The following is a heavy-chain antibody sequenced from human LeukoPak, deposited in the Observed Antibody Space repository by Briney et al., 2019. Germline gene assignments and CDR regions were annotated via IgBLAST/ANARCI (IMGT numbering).Heavy chain of an antibody. V-gene: IGHV3-7*03. J-gene: IGHJ3*02. D-gene: IGHD3-22*01. Sequence: GGSLRLSCAASGFAFSSYWMTWVRQAPGKGLEWVANIKPDGSGKTYVDSVKGRFTISRDNAKNSLYLQMNSLRAEDTALYYCARSHYYYDSSAAAFDIWGQGTMVTVSS. CDR3: ARSHYYYDSSAAAFDI. CDR2: IKPDGSGK. CDR1: GFAFSSYW.